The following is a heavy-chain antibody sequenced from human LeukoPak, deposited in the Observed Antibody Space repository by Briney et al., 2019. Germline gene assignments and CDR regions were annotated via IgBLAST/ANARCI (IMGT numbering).Heavy chain of an antibody. CDR2: TYYRSKWYN. D-gene: IGHD3-10*01. Sequence: SQTLSLTCAISGDSVSSNSAAWNWIRQSPSRGLEWLGRTYYRSKWYNDYAVSVKSRITINPDTSKNQFSLQLNSVTPEDTAVYYCAREFFKVRGSPVGPQFDYWGQGTLVTVSS. CDR3: AREFFKVRGSPVGPQFDY. CDR1: GDSVSSNSAA. V-gene: IGHV6-1*01. J-gene: IGHJ4*02.